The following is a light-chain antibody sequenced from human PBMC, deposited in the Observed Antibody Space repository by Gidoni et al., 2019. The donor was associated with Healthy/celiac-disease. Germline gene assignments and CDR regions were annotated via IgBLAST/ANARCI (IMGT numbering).Light chain of an antibody. V-gene: IGKV3-11*01. CDR2: DAS. CDR1: QSVSSY. CDR3: QQRSNWRRT. J-gene: IGKJ2*01. Sequence: EIVLTHSPAPLSLSPGERATLSCRASQSVSSYLAWYQQKHGQAPRLLIYDASNRATGIPARFSGSGPGTDFTLTISSLEPEDFAVYYCQQRSNWRRTFGQGTKLEIK.